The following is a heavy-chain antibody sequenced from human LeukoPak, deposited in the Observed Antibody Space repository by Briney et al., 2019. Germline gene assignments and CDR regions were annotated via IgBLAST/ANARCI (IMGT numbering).Heavy chain of an antibody. Sequence: GGSLRLSCAASGFTVSNNYMSWVRQAPGKGLEWVSVIYSDGSTYYANSVKGRFTISRDNSKNTLDLQMNSLGAEDTAVYFCARGGGAFCGSDCHRNFDFWDQGTLVTVSS. D-gene: IGHD2-21*02. CDR2: IYSDGST. CDR3: ARGGGAFCGSDCHRNFDF. CDR1: GFTVSNNY. J-gene: IGHJ4*02. V-gene: IGHV3-53*01.